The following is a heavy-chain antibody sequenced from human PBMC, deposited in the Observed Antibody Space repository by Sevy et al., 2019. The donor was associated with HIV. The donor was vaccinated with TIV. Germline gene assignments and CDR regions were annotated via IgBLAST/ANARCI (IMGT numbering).Heavy chain of an antibody. CDR1: GFTFSSYS. Sequence: GGSLRLSCAASGFTFSSYSMNWVRQAPGKGLEWVSSISSSSYIYYADSLKGRFTISRDNAKNSLYLQMNSLRAEDTAVYYCARLAAAGTDYWGQGTLVTVSS. D-gene: IGHD6-13*01. CDR2: ISSSSYI. V-gene: IGHV3-21*01. CDR3: ARLAAAGTDY. J-gene: IGHJ4*02.